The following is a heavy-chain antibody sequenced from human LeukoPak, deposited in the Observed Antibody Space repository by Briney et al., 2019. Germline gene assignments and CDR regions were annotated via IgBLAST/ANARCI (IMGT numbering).Heavy chain of an antibody. CDR3: ARVVVTSWFDP. CDR1: GFTFSSYS. V-gene: IGHV3-21*01. J-gene: IGHJ5*02. D-gene: IGHD2-21*02. CDR2: ISSSSSYI. Sequence: GGSLRLSCAASGFTFSSYSTNWVRQAPGKGLEWVSSISSSSSYIYYADSVKGRFTISRDNAKNSLYLQMNSLRAEDTAVYYCARVVVTSWFDPWGQGTLVTVSS.